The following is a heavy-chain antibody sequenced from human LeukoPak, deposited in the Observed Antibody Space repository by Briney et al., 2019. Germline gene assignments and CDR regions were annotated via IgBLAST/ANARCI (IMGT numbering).Heavy chain of an antibody. CDR2: ISWSSDNI. CDR1: GFTFDDYA. V-gene: IGHV3-9*01. D-gene: IGHD5-12*01. Sequence: GGSLRLSCAASGFTFDDYAMHWVRQAPGKGLEWVSGISWSSDNIDYADSVKGRFTISRDNSKNSLYLQMNSLRAEDTALYYCAKDTVKVTTIRRVPHYMDVWGKGTTVTISS. J-gene: IGHJ6*03. CDR3: AKDTVKVTTIRRVPHYMDV.